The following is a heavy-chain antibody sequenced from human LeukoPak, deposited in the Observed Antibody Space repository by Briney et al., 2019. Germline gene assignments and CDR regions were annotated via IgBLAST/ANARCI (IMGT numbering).Heavy chain of an antibody. V-gene: IGHV3-23*01. D-gene: IGHD3-10*01. J-gene: IGHJ4*02. CDR2: ISGSGGST. Sequence: PGGSLSLSCAASGFTFSSYAMSWVRQAPGKGLEWVSAISGSGGSTYYADSVKGRFTISRDNSKNTLYLQMNSLRAEDTAVYYCAKDSYGSGSYYNGWGQGTLVTVSS. CDR1: GFTFSSYA. CDR3: AKDSYGSGSYYNG.